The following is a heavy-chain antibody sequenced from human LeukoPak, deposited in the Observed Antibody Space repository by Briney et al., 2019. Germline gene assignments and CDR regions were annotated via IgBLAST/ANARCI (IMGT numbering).Heavy chain of an antibody. D-gene: IGHD1-7*01. Sequence: SVKVSCKASGGPFSSYAISWVRPAPGQGLEWMGGIIPIFGTANYAQKFQGRVTITTDESTSTAYMELSSLRSEDTAVYYCARGGNWNYEIDYWGQGTLVTVSS. J-gene: IGHJ4*02. CDR2: IIPIFGTA. V-gene: IGHV1-69*05. CDR1: GGPFSSYA. CDR3: ARGGNWNYEIDY.